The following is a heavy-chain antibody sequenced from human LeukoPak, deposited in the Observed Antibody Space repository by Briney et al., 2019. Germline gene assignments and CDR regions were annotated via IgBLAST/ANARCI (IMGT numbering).Heavy chain of an antibody. J-gene: IGHJ4*02. CDR2: IWYDGSNK. Sequence: PGGSLRLSCAASGFTFSSYGMHWVRQAPGKGLEWVAVIWYDGSNKYYADSVKGRFTISRDNSKNTPYLQMNSLRAEDTAVYYCARFDYGGNLGFDYWGQGTLVTVSS. CDR3: ARFDYGGNLGFDY. CDR1: GFTFSSYG. V-gene: IGHV3-33*01. D-gene: IGHD4-23*01.